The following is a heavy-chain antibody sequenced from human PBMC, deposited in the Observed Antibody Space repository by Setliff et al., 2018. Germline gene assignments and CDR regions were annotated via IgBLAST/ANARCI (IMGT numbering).Heavy chain of an antibody. V-gene: IGHV1-69*13. D-gene: IGHD3-3*01. CDR1: GGTFSSYA. J-gene: IGHJ6*02. Sequence: SVKVSCKVSGGTFSSYAISWVRQAPGQGFEWMGGIIPVFGTADYAQKFQGRVTITADESTTTFYMEVSSLRSDDTAVYYCAGEFYSFWSGYTDRQYYFYGMDVWGQGTTVTVSS. CDR3: AGEFYSFWSGYTDRQYYFYGMDV. CDR2: IIPVFGTA.